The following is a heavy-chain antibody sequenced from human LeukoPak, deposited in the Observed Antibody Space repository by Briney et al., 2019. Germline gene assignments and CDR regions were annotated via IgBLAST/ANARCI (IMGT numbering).Heavy chain of an antibody. CDR1: GVTFSTYD. Sequence: GGSLRLSCAASGVTFSTYDMHWVRQATGKGLEWVSAIDTAGDTYYPGSVKGRFSISRENAKNSLYLQMNSLRAGDTAVYYCARVAAGGKGFDYWGQGTLVTVSS. D-gene: IGHD6-13*01. V-gene: IGHV3-13*01. J-gene: IGHJ4*02. CDR3: ARVAAGGKGFDY. CDR2: IDTAGDT.